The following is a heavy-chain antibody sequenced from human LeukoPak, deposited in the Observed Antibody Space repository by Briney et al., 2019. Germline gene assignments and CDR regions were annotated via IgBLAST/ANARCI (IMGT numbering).Heavy chain of an antibody. CDR1: GFTFSNYG. CDR3: AVWYTSSWSFGY. V-gene: IGHV3-33*01. D-gene: IGHD6-13*01. CDR2: IWYDGSDK. J-gene: IGHJ4*02. Sequence: GGSLRLSCAASGFTFSNYGMHWVRQAPGKGLEWVAVIWYDGSDKYYADSVKGRFTISRDNSKNTLYVQMNSLRAEDTAVYYCAVWYTSSWSFGYWGQGTLVTVSS.